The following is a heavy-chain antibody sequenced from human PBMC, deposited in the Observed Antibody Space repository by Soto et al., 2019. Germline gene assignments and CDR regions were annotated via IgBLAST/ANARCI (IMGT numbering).Heavy chain of an antibody. CDR3: ARTPYYDFWSGYSTNWFDP. CDR1: GYSFTSYW. Sequence: GESLKISCKGSGYSFTSYWISWVRQMPRKGLEWMGRIDPSDSYTNYSPSFQGHVTISADKSISTAYLQWSGLKASDTAMYYCARTPYYDFWSGYSTNWFDPWGQGTLVTVSS. J-gene: IGHJ5*02. V-gene: IGHV5-10-1*01. CDR2: IDPSDSYT. D-gene: IGHD3-3*01.